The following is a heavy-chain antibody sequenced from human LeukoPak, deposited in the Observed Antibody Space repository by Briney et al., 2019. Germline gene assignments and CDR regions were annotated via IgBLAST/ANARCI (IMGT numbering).Heavy chain of an antibody. Sequence: GESLKISCKGSGYSFTSYWIGWVRQMPGKGLEWMGIIYPGDSDTRYSPSFQGQVTISADKSISTAYLQWSSLKASGTAMYYCARLRSSGWHYYYYYGMDVWGQGTTVTVSS. CDR2: IYPGDSDT. CDR1: GYSFTSYW. J-gene: IGHJ6*02. CDR3: ARLRSSGWHYYYYYGMDV. V-gene: IGHV5-51*01. D-gene: IGHD6-19*01.